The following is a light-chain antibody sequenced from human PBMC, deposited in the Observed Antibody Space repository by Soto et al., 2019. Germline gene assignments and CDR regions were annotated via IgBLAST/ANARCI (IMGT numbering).Light chain of an antibody. Sequence: QSALTQPASVSGSPGQSITISCTGTSSDVGSYNLVSWYQQHPGKAPKLMIYEVSNRPSGVSNRFSGSKSGNTASLTISGLQAEDEADYYCSSDTSTSAVLFGGGTKLTVL. CDR2: EVS. V-gene: IGLV2-14*02. J-gene: IGLJ2*01. CDR1: SSDVGSYNL. CDR3: SSDTSTSAVL.